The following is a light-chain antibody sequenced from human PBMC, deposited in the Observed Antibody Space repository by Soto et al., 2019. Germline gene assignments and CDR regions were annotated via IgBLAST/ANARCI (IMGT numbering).Light chain of an antibody. V-gene: IGKV3-11*01. CDR2: DAS. Sequence: EIALTQSPATLSLSPGERATLSCRASQSVSTYLVWYQLKPGQAPRLLIYDASNRATDIPARFSGSGSGTDFTLTISSLEPEDFAVYYCQQRSNWPLTFGGGTKVEIK. CDR1: QSVSTY. CDR3: QQRSNWPLT. J-gene: IGKJ4*01.